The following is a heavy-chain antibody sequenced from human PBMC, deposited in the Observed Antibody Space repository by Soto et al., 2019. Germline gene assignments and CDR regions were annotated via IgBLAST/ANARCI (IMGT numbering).Heavy chain of an antibody. V-gene: IGHV1-46*01. CDR2: INPSGGST. Sequence: ASVKVSCKASGYTFTSYYMHWVRQAPGQGLEWMGIINPSGGSTSYAQKFQGRVTMTRDTSTSTVYMELSSLRSEDTAVYYCARDLSPSYYYYYGMDVWGQGTTVTV. CDR3: ARDLSPSYYYYYGMDV. J-gene: IGHJ6*02. CDR1: GYTFTSYY.